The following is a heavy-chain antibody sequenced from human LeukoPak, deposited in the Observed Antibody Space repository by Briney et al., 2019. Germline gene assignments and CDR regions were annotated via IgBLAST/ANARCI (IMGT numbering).Heavy chain of an antibody. CDR1: GFTFSNYD. J-gene: IGHJ4*02. Sequence: GGSLRLSCAASGFTFSNYDMSWVRQAPGKGLEWVSAISGSGGSTYYADSVKGRFTISRDNSKNTLYLQMNSLRAEDTAVYYCAKVSRGGYCSSTSCYFDYWGQGTLVTVSS. CDR3: AKVSRGGYCSSTSCYFDY. V-gene: IGHV3-23*01. CDR2: ISGSGGST. D-gene: IGHD2-2*01.